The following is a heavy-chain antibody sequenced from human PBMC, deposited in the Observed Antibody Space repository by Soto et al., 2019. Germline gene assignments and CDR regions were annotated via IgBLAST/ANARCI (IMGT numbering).Heavy chain of an antibody. D-gene: IGHD3-10*01. V-gene: IGHV4-31*03. CDR3: ASRWGLLWFGESTTGPIDP. CDR1: GGSISSGGYY. J-gene: IGHJ5*02. CDR2: IYYSGST. Sequence: PSETLSLTCTVSGGSISSGGYYWSWIRQHPGKGLEWIGYIYYSGSTYYNPSLKSRVTISVDTSKNQFSLKLSSVTAADTAVYYCASRWGLLWFGESTTGPIDPWGQGTLVTVSS.